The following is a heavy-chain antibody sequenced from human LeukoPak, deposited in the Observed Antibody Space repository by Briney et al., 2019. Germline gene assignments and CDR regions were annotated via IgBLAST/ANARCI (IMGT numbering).Heavy chain of an antibody. CDR3: ARAGSSIAARGWLLHAFDI. CDR2: ISYDGSNK. CDR1: GFTFSSYG. D-gene: IGHD6-6*01. V-gene: IGHV3-30*03. J-gene: IGHJ3*02. Sequence: GRSLRLSCAASGFTFSSYGMHWVRQAPGKGLEWVAVISYDGSNKYYADSVKGRFTISRDNSKNSLYLQMNSLRAEDTAVYYCARAGSSIAARGWLLHAFDIWGQGTMVTVSS.